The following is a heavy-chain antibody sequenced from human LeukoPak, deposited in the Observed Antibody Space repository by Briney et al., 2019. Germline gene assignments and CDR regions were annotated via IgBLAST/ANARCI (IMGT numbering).Heavy chain of an antibody. CDR2: INTDGSST. J-gene: IGHJ5*02. CDR1: GFTFSSYW. D-gene: IGHD6-19*01. CDR3: ARVGAVAGTRWFDP. V-gene: IGHV3-74*01. Sequence: GGSQRPSCAASGFTFSSYWMHWVRQAPGKGLVWVSRINTDGSSTSYADSVQGRFTISRDNAKNTLYLQMNSLRAEDTAVYYCARVGAVAGTRWFDPWGQGSLVTVSS.